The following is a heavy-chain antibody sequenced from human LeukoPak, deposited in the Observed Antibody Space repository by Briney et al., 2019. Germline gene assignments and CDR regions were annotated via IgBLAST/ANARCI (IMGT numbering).Heavy chain of an antibody. CDR3: AREEPRYGDSYSPDAFDI. J-gene: IGHJ3*02. CDR2: ISYDGSNK. V-gene: IGHV3-30-3*01. Sequence: GGSLRLSCAASGFTFSSYAMHWVRQAPGKGLEWVAVISYDGSNKYYADSVKGRFTISRDKSKNTLYLQMNSLRAEDTAVYYCAREEPRYGDSYSPDAFDIWGQGTMVTVSS. D-gene: IGHD4-17*01. CDR1: GFTFSSYA.